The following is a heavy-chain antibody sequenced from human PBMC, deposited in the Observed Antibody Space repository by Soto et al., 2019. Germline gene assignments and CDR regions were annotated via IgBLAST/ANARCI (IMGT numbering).Heavy chain of an antibody. V-gene: IGHV4-59*02. J-gene: IGHJ4*02. Sequence: PSETLSLTCSFSGDSVTSHYLTWIRQSPEKGLEWIGDMHYTGFSHYNPSLKSRLTISVDRSKNQFTLKLTSVTAADTAVYYCARGTQLAAGSTDGDYWGQGTLVTVSS. CDR2: MHYTGFS. CDR1: GDSVTSHY. D-gene: IGHD6-13*01. CDR3: ARGTQLAAGSTDGDY.